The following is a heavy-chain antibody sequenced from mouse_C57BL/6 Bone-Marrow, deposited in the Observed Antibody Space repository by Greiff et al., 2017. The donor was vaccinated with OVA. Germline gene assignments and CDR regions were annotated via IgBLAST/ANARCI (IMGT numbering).Heavy chain of an antibody. CDR1: GYAFSSSW. Sequence: QVQLQQSGPELVKPGASVKISCKASGYAFSSSWMNWVKQRPGKGLEWIGRIYPGDGDTNYNGKFKGKATLTADKSSSTAYMQLSSLTSEDSAVYFCAREAITTVEGWYFDVWGTGTTVTVSS. CDR2: IYPGDGDT. D-gene: IGHD1-1*01. V-gene: IGHV1-82*01. CDR3: AREAITTVEGWYFDV. J-gene: IGHJ1*03.